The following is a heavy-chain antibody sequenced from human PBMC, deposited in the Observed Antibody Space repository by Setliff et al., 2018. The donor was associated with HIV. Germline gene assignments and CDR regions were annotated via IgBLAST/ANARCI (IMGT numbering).Heavy chain of an antibody. CDR3: ARRPIKGYGPFDS. D-gene: IGHD2-15*01. J-gene: IGHJ4*02. V-gene: IGHV4-39*01. Sequence: KTSETLSLTCTLSGFSISSDGFYWNWIRQRPGKGLEWIGYIFGSGITYYNPSLKSRVAMSVDTSRNQFSLKLTSVTAADTAVYYCARRPIKGYGPFDSWGPGTLVTVSS. CDR1: GFSISSDGFY. CDR2: IFGSGIT.